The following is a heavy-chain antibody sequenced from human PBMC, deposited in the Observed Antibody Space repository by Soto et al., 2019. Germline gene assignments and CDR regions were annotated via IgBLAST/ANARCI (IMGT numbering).Heavy chain of an antibody. V-gene: IGHV3-23*01. Sequence: GGSLRLSCAASGFTFSSYAMSWVRQAPGKGLEWVSAISGSGGSTYYADSVKGRFTISRDNSKNTLYLQMNSLRAEDTAVYYCAKDWVAIITMVRGVGFDYWGQGTLVTVSS. CDR1: GFTFSSYA. CDR2: ISGSGGST. D-gene: IGHD3-10*01. CDR3: AKDWVAIITMVRGVGFDY. J-gene: IGHJ4*02.